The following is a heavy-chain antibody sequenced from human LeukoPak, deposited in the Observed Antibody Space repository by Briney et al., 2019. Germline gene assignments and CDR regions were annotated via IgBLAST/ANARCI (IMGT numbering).Heavy chain of an antibody. D-gene: IGHD3-10*01. CDR2: IYTSGST. CDR1: GGSISSGSYY. V-gene: IGHV4-61*02. CDR3: ARGGALWFGETYYFDY. J-gene: IGHJ4*02. Sequence: PSETLSLTCTVSGGSISSGSYYWSWIRQPAGKGLEWIGRIYTSGSTNYNPSLKSRVTMSVDTSKNQFSLKLSSVTAADTAVYYCARGGALWFGETYYFDYWGQGTLVTVSS.